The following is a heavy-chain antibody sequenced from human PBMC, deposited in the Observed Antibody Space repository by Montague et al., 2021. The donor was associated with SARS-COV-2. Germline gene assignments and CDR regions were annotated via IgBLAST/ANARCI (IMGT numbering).Heavy chain of an antibody. J-gene: IGHJ6*03. CDR1: GDSVSIKSAA. D-gene: IGHD1-14*01. CDR3: ARATEWRGYYYYYYMDV. V-gene: IGHV6-1*01. CDR2: TYYRSRWFN. Sequence: CAISGDSVSIKSAAWNWIRQSSSRGLEWLVRTYYRSRWFNDYAVSIRSRITINPDTSKNQFSLQLNSVTPEDTAVYYCARATEWRGYYYYYYMDVWGKGTTVTVSS.